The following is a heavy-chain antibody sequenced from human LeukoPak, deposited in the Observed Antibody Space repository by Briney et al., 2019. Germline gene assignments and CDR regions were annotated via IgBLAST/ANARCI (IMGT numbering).Heavy chain of an antibody. CDR1: GGTFSSYA. D-gene: IGHD3-22*01. CDR3: ARDPLPYYDSSGYRSYYYYMDV. CDR2: IIPIFGTA. Sequence: SVKVSCKASGGTFSSYAISWARQAPGQGLEWMGGIIPIFGTANYAQKFQGRVTITTDESTSTAYMELSSLRSEDTAVYYCARDPLPYYDSSGYRSYYYYMDVWGKGTTVTVS. J-gene: IGHJ6*03. V-gene: IGHV1-69*05.